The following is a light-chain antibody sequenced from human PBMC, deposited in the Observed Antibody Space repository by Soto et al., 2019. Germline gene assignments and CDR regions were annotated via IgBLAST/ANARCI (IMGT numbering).Light chain of an antibody. CDR3: QQYNTYSWT. CDR2: DAS. CDR1: QRISSW. J-gene: IGKJ1*01. Sequence: DIQMTQSPSTLSASVVDRVTITCLASQRISSWLAWYQQMPGKAPKLLIYDASSLHSGVPSRFSGSGSGTEFTLTISSLQPDDFATYYCQQYNTYSWTFGQGTKVDIK. V-gene: IGKV1-5*01.